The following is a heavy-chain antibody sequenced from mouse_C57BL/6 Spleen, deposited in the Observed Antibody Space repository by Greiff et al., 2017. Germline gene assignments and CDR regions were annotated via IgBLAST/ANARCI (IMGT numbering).Heavy chain of an antibody. Sequence: VQLQQPGAELVRPGSSVKLSCKASGYTFTSYWMHWVKQRPIQGLEWIGNIDPSDSETHYNQKFKDKDTLTVDKSSSTAYMQLSSLTSEDSAVYYCAIFYGNYDYFDYWGQGTTLTVSS. V-gene: IGHV1-52*01. CDR1: GYTFTSYW. CDR2: IDPSDSET. J-gene: IGHJ2*01. D-gene: IGHD2-1*01. CDR3: AIFYGNYDYFDY.